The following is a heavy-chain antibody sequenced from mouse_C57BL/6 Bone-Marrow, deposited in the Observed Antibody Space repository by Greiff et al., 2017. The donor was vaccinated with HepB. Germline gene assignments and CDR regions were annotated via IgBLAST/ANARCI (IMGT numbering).Heavy chain of an antibody. CDR1: GYTFTSYG. J-gene: IGHJ4*01. CDR2: IYPRSGNT. V-gene: IGHV1-81*01. Sequence: VHLVESGAELARPGASVKLSCKASGYTFTSYGISWVKQRTGQGLEWIGEIYPRSGNTYYNEKFKGKATLTADKSSSTAYMELRSLTSEDSAVYFCARERLKGNAMDYWGQGTSVTVSS. CDR3: ARERLKGNAMDY.